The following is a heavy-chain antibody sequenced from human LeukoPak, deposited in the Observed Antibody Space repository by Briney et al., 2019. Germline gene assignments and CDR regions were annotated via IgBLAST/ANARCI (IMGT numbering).Heavy chain of an antibody. V-gene: IGHV4-4*07. CDR1: GGSISSYY. CDR2: IYTSGST. CDR3: ARDPSYYYDSSGTPMWYFDY. J-gene: IGHJ4*02. D-gene: IGHD3-22*01. Sequence: SETLSLTRTVSGGSISSYYWSWIRQPAGKGLEWIGRIYTSGSTNYNPSLKSRVTMSVDTSKNQFSLKLSSVTAADTAVYYCARDPSYYYDSSGTPMWYFDYWGQGTLVTVSS.